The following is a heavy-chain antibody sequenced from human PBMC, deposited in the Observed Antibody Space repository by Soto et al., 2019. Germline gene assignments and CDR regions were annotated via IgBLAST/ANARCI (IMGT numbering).Heavy chain of an antibody. V-gene: IGHV1-18*01. J-gene: IGHJ6*02. Sequence: ASVKVSCKASGYTFTNYGISWVRQAPGQGLEWMGWINTYDTKTKYEQKYQGRVTMTTDTSTSTAYMELRSLISDDTAVYYCARGGIRGYYYYTLDVWGQGTTVTVSS. CDR3: ARGGIRGYYYYTLDV. D-gene: IGHD1-26*01. CDR1: GYTFTNYG. CDR2: INTYDTKT.